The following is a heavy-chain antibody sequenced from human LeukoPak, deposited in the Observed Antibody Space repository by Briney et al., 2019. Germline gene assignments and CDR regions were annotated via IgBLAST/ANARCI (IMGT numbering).Heavy chain of an antibody. CDR1: GGSISSYY. D-gene: IGHD2-8*01. J-gene: IGHJ4*02. CDR3: ARVGYEHVEPDFDY. CDR2: IYHSGST. V-gene: IGHV4-4*02. Sequence: SETLSLTCTVSGGSISSYYWSWVRQPPGKGLEWIGEIYHSGSTNYNPSLKSRVTISVDKSKNQFSLKLSSVTAADTAVYYCARVGYEHVEPDFDYWGQGTLVTVSS.